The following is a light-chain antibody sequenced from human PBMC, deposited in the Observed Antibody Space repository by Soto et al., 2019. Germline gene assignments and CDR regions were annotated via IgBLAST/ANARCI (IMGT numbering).Light chain of an antibody. CDR1: QTVSSTY. V-gene: IGKV3-20*01. Sequence: EIVLTQSPGTLSLSPGERATLSCRASQTVSSTYLAWYRQKPGQTPRLLIYGASSRATGVPDRFSGSGSGTDFTLTISRLEPEDFAVYYCPQYGGSPPYSFGQGTKLEIK. CDR2: GAS. CDR3: PQYGGSPPYS. J-gene: IGKJ2*01.